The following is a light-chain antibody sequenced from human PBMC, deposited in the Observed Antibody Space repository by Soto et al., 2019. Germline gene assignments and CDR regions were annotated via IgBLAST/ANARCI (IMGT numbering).Light chain of an antibody. CDR3: QQYVSSPWA. V-gene: IGKV3-20*01. CDR2: GAS. Sequence: EIVLTQSPGTLSLSPGERVTLSCRASQTVTSNYLAWYQQRPGQAPRLLIYGASRRATGIPDRFSGSGSGTDFTLTISRLEPEDFAVYYCQQYVSSPWAFGQGTKVDIK. CDR1: QTVTSNY. J-gene: IGKJ1*01.